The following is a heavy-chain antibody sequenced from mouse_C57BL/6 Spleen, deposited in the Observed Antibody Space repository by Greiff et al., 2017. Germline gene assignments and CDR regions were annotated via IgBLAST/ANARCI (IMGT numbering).Heavy chain of an antibody. J-gene: IGHJ3*01. CDR3: ARDKLGGFAY. V-gene: IGHV3-6*01. CDR2: ISYDGSN. D-gene: IGHD3-3*01. Sequence: ESGPGLVKPSQSLSLTCSVTGYSITSGYYWNWIRQFPGNKLEWMGYISYDGSNNYNPSLKNRISITRDTSKNQFFLKLNSVTTEDTATYYCARDKLGGFAYWGQGTLVTVSA. CDR1: GYSITSGYY.